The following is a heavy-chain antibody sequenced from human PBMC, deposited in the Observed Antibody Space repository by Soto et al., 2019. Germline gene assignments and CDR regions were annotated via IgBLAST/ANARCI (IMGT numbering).Heavy chain of an antibody. J-gene: IGHJ3*02. D-gene: IGHD6-19*01. CDR1: GGSISSYY. Sequence: QVQLQESGPGLVKPSETLSLTCTVSGGSISSYYWSWIRQPPGKGLEWIGYIYYSGTTNHNPSLRSRVTISVDTSKNQVSLKLSSVTAADTAVYSCARDGVAVAVNAFDIWGQGTMVTVSS. CDR3: ARDGVAVAVNAFDI. CDR2: IYYSGTT. V-gene: IGHV4-59*01.